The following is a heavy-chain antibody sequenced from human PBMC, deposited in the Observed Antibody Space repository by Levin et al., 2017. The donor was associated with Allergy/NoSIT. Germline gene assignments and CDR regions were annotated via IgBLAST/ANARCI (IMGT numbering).Heavy chain of an antibody. J-gene: IGHJ4*02. V-gene: IGHV3-30*04. Sequence: GGSLRLSCAASGFTFSSYAMHWVRQAPGKGLEWVAVISYDGSNKYYADSVKGRFTISRDNSKNTLYLQMNSLRAEDTAVYYCARDRSSWWTGPFDYWGQGTLVTVSS. CDR2: ISYDGSNK. CDR1: GFTFSSYA. CDR3: ARDRSSWWTGPFDY. D-gene: IGHD6-13*01.